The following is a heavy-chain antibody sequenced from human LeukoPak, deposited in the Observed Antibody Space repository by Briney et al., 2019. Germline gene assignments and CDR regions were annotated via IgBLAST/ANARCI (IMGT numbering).Heavy chain of an antibody. CDR1: GYTFTSYY. Sequence: GASVKVSCKASGYTFTSYYMHWVRQAPGQGLEWMGIINPSGGSTSYAQKFQGRVTMTRDMSTSTVYMELSSLRSEDTAVYYCARDPDQYYDFWSGLTWGQGTLVTVSS. CDR2: INPSGGST. V-gene: IGHV1-46*01. J-gene: IGHJ4*02. D-gene: IGHD3-3*01. CDR3: ARDPDQYYDFWSGLT.